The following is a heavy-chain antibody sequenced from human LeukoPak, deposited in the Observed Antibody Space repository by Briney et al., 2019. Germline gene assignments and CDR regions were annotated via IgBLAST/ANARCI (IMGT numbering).Heavy chain of an antibody. D-gene: IGHD6-19*01. CDR1: GGTFISYA. CDR3: ARENSSGWYIDY. J-gene: IGHJ4*02. V-gene: IGHV1-69*13. CDR2: IIPIFGTA. Sequence: SVKVSCKASGGTFISYAISWVRQAPGQGLEWMGGIIPIFGTANYAQEFQGRVTITADESTSTAYMELSSLRSEDTAVYYCARENSSGWYIDYWGQGTLVTVS.